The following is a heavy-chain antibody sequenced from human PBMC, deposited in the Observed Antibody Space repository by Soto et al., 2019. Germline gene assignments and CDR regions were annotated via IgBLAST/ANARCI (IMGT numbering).Heavy chain of an antibody. V-gene: IGHV1-18*01. D-gene: IGHD6-13*01. CDR2: ISTYNANT. CDR3: ARERDGSSWSSAESLQY. J-gene: IGHJ1*01. CDR1: GYIFSNYG. Sequence: SVKVSCKASGYIFSNYGISWVRQAPVQGLEWMGWISTYNANTYYAQKFQGRVTMTTDTSTSTAYMELRSLRSDDTAVFYCARERDGSSWSSAESLQYWGQGTLVTVSS.